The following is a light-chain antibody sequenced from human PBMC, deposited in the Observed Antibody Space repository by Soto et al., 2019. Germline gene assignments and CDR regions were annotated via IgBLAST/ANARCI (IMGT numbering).Light chain of an antibody. J-gene: IGKJ2*01. CDR2: WAS. CDR3: QQYESTPPT. Sequence: DIVMTQSPDSLAVSLGERATINCKSSQSVLYNSNNKNYLAWYQQRPGQPPKLLIYWASTRESGVPDRFSGSGSGTDFPLTSTSLQAEDAAVYYCQQYESTPPTFGQGTKLEIK. CDR1: QSVLYNSNNKNY. V-gene: IGKV4-1*01.